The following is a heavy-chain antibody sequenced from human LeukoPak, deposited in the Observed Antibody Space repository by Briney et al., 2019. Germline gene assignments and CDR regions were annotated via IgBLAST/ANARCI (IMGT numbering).Heavy chain of an antibody. CDR2: IKQDGSEK. Sequence: GGSLRLSCAASGFTFSSYSMNWVRQAPGKGLEWVANIKQDGSEKYYVDSVKGRFTISRDNAKNSLYLQMNSLRAEDTAVYYCAREEPAPWYSSSWYSFDYWGQGTLVTVSS. CDR3: AREEPAPWYSSSWYSFDY. D-gene: IGHD6-13*01. V-gene: IGHV3-7*01. CDR1: GFTFSSYS. J-gene: IGHJ4*02.